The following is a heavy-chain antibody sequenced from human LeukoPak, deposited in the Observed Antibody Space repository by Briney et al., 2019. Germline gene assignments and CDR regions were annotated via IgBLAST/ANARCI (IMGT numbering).Heavy chain of an antibody. CDR2: ISAYNGNT. V-gene: IGHV1-18*01. Sequence: ASVKVSCKASGYTFTSYGISWVRQAPGQGLEWMGWISAYNGNTNYAQKLQGRVTMTTDTSTSTAYVELRSLRSDDTAVYYCARLCPQKPDYYDSSGYYWTNWFDPWGQGTLVTVSS. CDR1: GYTFTSYG. J-gene: IGHJ5*02. CDR3: ARLCPQKPDYYDSSGYYWTNWFDP. D-gene: IGHD3-22*01.